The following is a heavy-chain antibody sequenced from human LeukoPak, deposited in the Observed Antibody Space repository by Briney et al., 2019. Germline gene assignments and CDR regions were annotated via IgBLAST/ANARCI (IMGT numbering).Heavy chain of an antibody. CDR2: TNPNSGGT. Sequence: ASVKVSCKASGYTFTGYYMHWVRQAPGQGLEWMGWTNPNSGGTNYAQKFQGRLTMTRDTSISTAYIELNRLRSDDTAVYSCARESDIVIVPAAMDYWGQGTLVTVSS. D-gene: IGHD2-2*01. V-gene: IGHV1-2*02. CDR1: GYTFTGYY. J-gene: IGHJ4*02. CDR3: ARESDIVIVPAAMDY.